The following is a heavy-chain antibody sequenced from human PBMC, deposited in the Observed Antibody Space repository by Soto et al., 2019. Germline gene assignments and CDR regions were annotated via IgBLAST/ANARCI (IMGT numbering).Heavy chain of an antibody. CDR3: ARDPDGGDGNWFDP. V-gene: IGHV1-2*04. CDR2: INPNSGGT. D-gene: IGHD2-21*01. Sequence: QVQLVQSGAEVKKPGASVKVSCKASGYTFTGYYMHWVRQAPGQGLEWMGWINPNSGGTNYAQKFQGWVTMTRDTSISTADMELSRLRSDDTAVYYCARDPDGGDGNWFDPWGQGTLVTVSS. CDR1: GYTFTGYY. J-gene: IGHJ5*02.